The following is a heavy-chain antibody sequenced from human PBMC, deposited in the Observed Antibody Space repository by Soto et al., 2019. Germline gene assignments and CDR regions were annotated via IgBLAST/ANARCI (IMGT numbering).Heavy chain of an antibody. Sequence: SETLSLTCTVSGGSISSSSYYWGRLRQPPGKGLEWIGSIFYSGSTYYNPSLKSRVTISVDTSKNQFSLKLSSVTAADTAVYYCARHLTYCSAGSCYSDFPYYGMDVWGQGTTVTVSS. D-gene: IGHD2-15*01. CDR2: IFYSGST. CDR1: GGSISSSSYY. CDR3: ARHLTYCSAGSCYSDFPYYGMDV. V-gene: IGHV4-39*01. J-gene: IGHJ6*02.